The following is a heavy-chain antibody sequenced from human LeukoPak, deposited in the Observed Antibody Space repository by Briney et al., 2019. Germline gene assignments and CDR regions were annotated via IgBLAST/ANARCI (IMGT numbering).Heavy chain of an antibody. CDR2: IKQDGSEK. D-gene: IGHD5-12*01. V-gene: IGHV3-7*01. CDR3: AREWDPAPVLNSGYDWLSFDYFDY. J-gene: IGHJ4*02. CDR1: GFTFSSYW. Sequence: GGSLRLSCAASGFTFSSYWMSWVRQAPGKGLEWVANIKQDGSEKYYVDSVKGRFTISRDNAKNSLYLQMNSLRAEDTAVYYCAREWDPAPVLNSGYDWLSFDYFDYWGQGTLVTVSS.